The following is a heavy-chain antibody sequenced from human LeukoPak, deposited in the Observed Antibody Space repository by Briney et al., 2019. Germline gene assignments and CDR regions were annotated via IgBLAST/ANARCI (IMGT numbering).Heavy chain of an antibody. CDR2: INSDGSST. CDR1: GFTFSTYW. V-gene: IGHV3-74*01. J-gene: IGHJ3*02. D-gene: IGHD6-13*01. CDR3: TRQQLDAFDI. Sequence: PGGSLRLSCAASGFTFSTYWMHWVPQAPGTGLVWVSRINSDGSSTTYADSVKGRFTISRDNAKNTLSLQMNSLRAEDTAVYYCTRQQLDAFDIWGPGTMVTVSS.